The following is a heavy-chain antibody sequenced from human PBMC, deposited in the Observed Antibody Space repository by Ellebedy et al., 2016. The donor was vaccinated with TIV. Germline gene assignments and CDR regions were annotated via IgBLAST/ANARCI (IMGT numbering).Heavy chain of an antibody. J-gene: IGHJ5*02. CDR3: ARGYYDSTSGGFDP. D-gene: IGHD3-22*01. Sequence: AASVKVSCKASGYTFTTYAMHWVRHAPGQRLEWMGWINAGNGNTEYSQKFQGRVTITRDTSASTAYMQLSSLRSEDTAVYYCARGYYDSTSGGFDPWGQGTLVTVSS. V-gene: IGHV1-3*01. CDR1: GYTFTTYA. CDR2: INAGNGNT.